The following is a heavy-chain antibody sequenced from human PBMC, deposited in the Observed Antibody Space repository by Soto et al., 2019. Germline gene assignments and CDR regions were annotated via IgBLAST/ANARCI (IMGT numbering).Heavy chain of an antibody. J-gene: IGHJ4*02. CDR1: GGSISRGGYY. Sequence: SETLSLTCTVSGGSISRGGYYWSWIRQHPGKGLEWAGYIYYSGSTYYNPSLKSRVTISVDTSKNQFSLKLSSVTAADTAVYYCARTEKTGRRVYWGQGTLVTVSS. CDR2: IYYSGST. CDR3: ARTEKTGRRVY. V-gene: IGHV4-31*03.